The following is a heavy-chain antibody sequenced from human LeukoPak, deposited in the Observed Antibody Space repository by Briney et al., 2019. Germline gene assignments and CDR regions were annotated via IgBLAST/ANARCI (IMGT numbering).Heavy chain of an antibody. CDR2: IYPGDSDT. J-gene: IGHJ3*02. CDR1: GYRLTSYW. V-gene: IGHV5-51*01. Sequence: GESLKISCKGSGYRLTSYWIGWVRQMPGKGLEWMGIIYPGDSDTIYSPSFQGQVTISADKSTSTANLQWSSLKASDTAMYYCARSGGNYYSIWGQGTMVTVSS. D-gene: IGHD1-26*01. CDR3: ARSGGNYYSI.